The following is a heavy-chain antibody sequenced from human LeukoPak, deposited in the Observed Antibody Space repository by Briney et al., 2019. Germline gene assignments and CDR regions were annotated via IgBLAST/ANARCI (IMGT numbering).Heavy chain of an antibody. D-gene: IGHD3-10*01. V-gene: IGHV4-4*02. J-gene: IGHJ4*02. Sequence: PSETLSLTCAVSGGSISSSNWWSWVRQPPGKGLEWIGEIFHGGSTNLNPSLKSRVTMSVDRSKNQFSLNLSSVTAADTAVYYCARGEDHGSGTVHFDYWGQGTLVTVSS. CDR1: GGSISSSNW. CDR3: ARGEDHGSGTVHFDY. CDR2: IFHGGST.